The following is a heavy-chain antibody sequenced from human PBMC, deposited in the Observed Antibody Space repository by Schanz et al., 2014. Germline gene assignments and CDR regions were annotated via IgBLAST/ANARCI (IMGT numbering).Heavy chain of an antibody. V-gene: IGHV3-48*01. CDR2: ISSSSGTI. J-gene: IGHJ6*04. CDR1: GFTFSNYG. D-gene: IGHD2-2*01. Sequence: VQLVESGGDLVKPGGSLRLSCEASGFTFSNYGMNWVPQAPEKGLEWVSYISSSSGTIYYADSVKGRFTISRDNAKNLLYLQMNGLRAEDTAVYFCARDLSSLIQGDVWGKGTTVTVSS. CDR3: ARDLSSLIQGDV.